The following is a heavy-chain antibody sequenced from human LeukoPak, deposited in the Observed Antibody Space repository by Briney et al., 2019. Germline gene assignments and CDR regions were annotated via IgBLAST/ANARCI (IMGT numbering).Heavy chain of an antibody. V-gene: IGHV1-18*01. J-gene: IGHJ6*02. CDR1: GYTFTSYG. CDR2: ISAYNGNT. CDR3: ARGDCSSTSCYLPTDSYYGMDV. D-gene: IGHD2-2*01. Sequence: ASVKVSCKASGYTFTSYGISWVRQAPGQGLEWMGWISAYNGNTNYAQKLQGRVTMTTDTSTSTAYMELRSLRSDDTAVYYCARGDCSSTSCYLPTDSYYGMDVWGQGTTVTVSS.